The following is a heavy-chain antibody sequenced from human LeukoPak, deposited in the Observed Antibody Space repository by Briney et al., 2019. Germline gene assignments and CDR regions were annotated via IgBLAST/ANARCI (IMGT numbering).Heavy chain of an antibody. V-gene: IGHV3-23*01. Sequence: GGSLTLSCAASGFTFTSYGMNWVRQAPGKGLEWVSVISNSGDTTYYADSVKGRFTISRDNSKNTLYLQMDSLRAEDTAIYYCANLHRAPPDYWGQGTLVTVSS. J-gene: IGHJ4*02. CDR1: GFTFTSYG. CDR3: ANLHRAPPDY. CDR2: ISNSGDTT.